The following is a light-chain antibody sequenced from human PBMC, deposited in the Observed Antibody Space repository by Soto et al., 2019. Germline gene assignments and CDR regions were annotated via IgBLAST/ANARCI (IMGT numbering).Light chain of an antibody. CDR2: GNS. CDR1: SSNIGAGYD. J-gene: IGLJ1*01. Sequence: QSVLRQPPSVSGAPGQRVTISCTGSSSNIGAGYDVYWYQQLPGTAPKLLIYGNSNRPSGVPDRFSGSKSGTSASLAITGLQAEDEADYYCQSYDSSLSGYVVGTGTKLTVL. V-gene: IGLV1-40*01. CDR3: QSYDSSLSGYV.